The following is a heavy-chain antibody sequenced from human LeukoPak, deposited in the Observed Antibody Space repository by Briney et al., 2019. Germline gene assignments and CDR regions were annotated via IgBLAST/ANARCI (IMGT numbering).Heavy chain of an antibody. J-gene: IGHJ4*02. Sequence: GASVKVSCKTSGYTFTSYDINWARQATGQGLEWMGWMNPNSGNTGYAQKFQGRVTMTRNTSISTGYMELSSLKSEDTAVYYCARGRPGGGDYWGQGTLVTVSS. CDR1: GYTFTSYD. CDR3: ARGRPGGGDY. D-gene: IGHD3-16*01. V-gene: IGHV1-8*01. CDR2: MNPNSGNT.